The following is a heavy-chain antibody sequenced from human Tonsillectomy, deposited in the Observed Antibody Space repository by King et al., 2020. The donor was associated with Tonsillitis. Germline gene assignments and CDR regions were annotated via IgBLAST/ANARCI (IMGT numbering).Heavy chain of an antibody. J-gene: IGHJ3*02. CDR1: GFTFSSYA. V-gene: IGHV3-30-3*01. Sequence: VQLVESGGGVVQPGRSLRLSCAASGFTFSSYAMHWVRQAPGKGLEWVAVISYDGSNKYYADSVKGRFTISRDNSKNTLYLQMNSLRAEDTAVYYCARVGTSCYLTSRCYDAFDIWGQGTMVTVSS. CDR3: ARVGTSCYLTSRCYDAFDI. D-gene: IGHD2-2*01. CDR2: ISYDGSNK.